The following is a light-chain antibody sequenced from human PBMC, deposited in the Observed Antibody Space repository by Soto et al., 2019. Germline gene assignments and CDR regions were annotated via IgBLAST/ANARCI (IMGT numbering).Light chain of an antibody. Sequence: QSALTQSASVSGSPGQSITISCSGTSSDVGGYNYVSWYQQHPGKAPKLIIYDVSNRPSGVSTRFSGFKSGNTASLTISWLQAEDEADYSYSSYTSTNSGVFGGGTKLAVL. CDR1: SSDVGGYNY. V-gene: IGLV2-14*01. CDR3: SSYTSTNSGV. J-gene: IGLJ3*02. CDR2: DVS.